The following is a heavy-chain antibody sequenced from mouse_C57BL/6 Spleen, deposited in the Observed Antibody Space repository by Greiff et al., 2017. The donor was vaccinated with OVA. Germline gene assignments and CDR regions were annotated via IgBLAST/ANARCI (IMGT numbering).Heavy chain of an antibody. J-gene: IGHJ4*01. CDR2: IDPNSGGT. D-gene: IGHD1-1*01. V-gene: IGHV1-72*01. CDR3: AKGLITTVVATKAMDY. Sequence: QVQLQQPGAELVKPGASVKLSCKASGYTFTSYWMHWVKQRPGRGLEWIGRIDPNSGGTKYNEKFKSKATLTVDKPSSTAYMKLSSLTSEDSAVYYCAKGLITTVVATKAMDYWGQGTSVTVSS. CDR1: GYTFTSYW.